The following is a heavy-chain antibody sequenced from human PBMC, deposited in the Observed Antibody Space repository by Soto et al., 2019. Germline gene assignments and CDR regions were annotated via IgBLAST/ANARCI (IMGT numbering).Heavy chain of an antibody. V-gene: IGHV1-8*01. D-gene: IGHD5-12*01. CDR2: MNPNSGNT. J-gene: IGHJ4*02. CDR1: GYTFTSYD. CDR3: ARSVGVEMATIRHFDY. Sequence: QVQLVQSGAEVKKPGASVKVSCKASGYTFTSYDINWVRQATGQGLEWMGWMNPNSGNTGYAQKFQGRVTMTRNTSISTAYMELSSLRSEDTAVYYCARSVGVEMATIRHFDYWGQGTLVTVSS.